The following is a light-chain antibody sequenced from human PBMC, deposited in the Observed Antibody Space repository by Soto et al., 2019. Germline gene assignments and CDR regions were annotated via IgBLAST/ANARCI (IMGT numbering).Light chain of an antibody. V-gene: IGKV1-5*03. CDR3: QQYNAHPYT. Sequence: DFQMPQSPSTLSASVGDRVTITCRASQSIHSWLAWYQQNPGTTPKLLIYRASTLQSGVPSRFAGSGSGTEFTLTINNLQPDDYASYFCQQYNAHPYTFGQGTKLEIK. CDR2: RAS. CDR1: QSIHSW. J-gene: IGKJ2*01.